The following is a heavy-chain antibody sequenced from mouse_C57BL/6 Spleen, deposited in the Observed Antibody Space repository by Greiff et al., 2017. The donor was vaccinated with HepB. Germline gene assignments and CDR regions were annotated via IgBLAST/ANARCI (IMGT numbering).Heavy chain of an antibody. CDR3: SSSSLRRPFDY. V-gene: IGHV1-9*01. CDR1: GYTFTGYW. Sequence: VQLQQSGAELMKPGASVKLSCKATGYTFTGYWIEWVKQRPGHGLEWIGEILPGSGSTNYNEKFKGKATFTADTSSNTAYMQLSSLTTDDSAISSCSSSSLRRPFDYWGQGTTLTVSS. CDR2: ILPGSGST. J-gene: IGHJ2*01.